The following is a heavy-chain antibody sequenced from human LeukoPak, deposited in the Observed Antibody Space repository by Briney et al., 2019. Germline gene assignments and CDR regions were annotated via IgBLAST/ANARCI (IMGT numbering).Heavy chain of an antibody. CDR1: GGSISSSSYY. V-gene: IGHV4-39*07. Sequence: SETLSLTCTVSGGSISSSSYYWGWIRQPPGKGLEWIGSIYYSGSTYYNPSLKSRVTISVDTSKNQFSLKLSSVTAADTAVYYCARVREYCTGISCFAFDIWGQGTMVTVSS. CDR3: ARVREYCTGISCFAFDI. CDR2: IYYSGST. J-gene: IGHJ3*02. D-gene: IGHD2-8*02.